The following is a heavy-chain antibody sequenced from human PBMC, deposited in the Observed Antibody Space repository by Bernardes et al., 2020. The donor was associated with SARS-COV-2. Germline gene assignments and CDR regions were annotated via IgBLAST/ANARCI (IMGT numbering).Heavy chain of an antibody. CDR2: INPDGSGT. CDR1: GFTFHSYW. J-gene: IGHJ5*02. CDR3: ARDLGYCTNGVCSP. Sequence: GGSLRLSCAASGFTFHSYWLHWVRQAPGKGLVWVARINPDGSGTNYADSVKGRFTISRDNAKNMLFLQMSGLRAEDTAMYYCARDLGYCTNGVCSPWGQGTLVTVSS. D-gene: IGHD2-8*01. V-gene: IGHV3-74*01.